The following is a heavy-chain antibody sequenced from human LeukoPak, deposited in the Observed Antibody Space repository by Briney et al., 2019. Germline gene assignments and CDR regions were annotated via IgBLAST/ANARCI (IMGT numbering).Heavy chain of an antibody. CDR3: ARTDYFDY. V-gene: IGHV3-23*01. CDR1: GFTFSSYA. J-gene: IGHJ4*02. CDR2: ISGSGGST. D-gene: IGHD1-14*01. Sequence: PGGSLRLSCAASGFTFSSYAMSWVRQAPGRGPEWVSAISGSGGSTYYADPVKGRFTISRDNSKNTLYLQMNSLRAEDTAVYYCARTDYFDYWGQGTLVTVSS.